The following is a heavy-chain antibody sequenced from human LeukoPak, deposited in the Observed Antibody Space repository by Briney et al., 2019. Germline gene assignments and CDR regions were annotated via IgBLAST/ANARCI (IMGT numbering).Heavy chain of an antibody. CDR1: GGSISSYY. CDR2: IYYSGST. V-gene: IGHV4-59*01. D-gene: IGHD6-19*01. J-gene: IGHJ4*02. CDR3: ARGYSSGWYSFDFDY. Sequence: TSETLSLTCTVSGGSISSYYWSWIRQPPGKGLEWIGYIYYSGSTNYNPSLKSRVTISVDTSKNQFSLKLSSATAADTAVYYCARGYSSGWYSFDFDYWGQGTLVTVSS.